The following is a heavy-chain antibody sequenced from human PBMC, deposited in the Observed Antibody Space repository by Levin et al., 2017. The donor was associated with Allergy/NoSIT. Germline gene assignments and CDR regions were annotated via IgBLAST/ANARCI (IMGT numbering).Heavy chain of an antibody. V-gene: IGHV3-30*18. Sequence: GGSLRLSCAASGFTFSSYGMHWVRQAPGKGLEWVAVISYDGSNKYYADSVKGRFTISRDNSKNTLYLQMNSLRAEDTAVYYCAKEVYDSSGYFDLWGRGTLVTVAS. CDR2: ISYDGSNK. CDR3: AKEVYDSSGYFDL. CDR1: GFTFSSYG. J-gene: IGHJ2*01. D-gene: IGHD3-22*01.